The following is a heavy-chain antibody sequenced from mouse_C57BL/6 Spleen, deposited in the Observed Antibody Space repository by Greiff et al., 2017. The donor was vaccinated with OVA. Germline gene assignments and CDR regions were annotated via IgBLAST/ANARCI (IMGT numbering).Heavy chain of an antibody. V-gene: IGHV2-2*01. J-gene: IGHJ1*03. D-gene: IGHD4-1*01. CDR3: ARKNWDEGYFDV. CDR2: IWSGGST. Sequence: QVQLQQSGPGLVQPSQSLSITCTVSGFSFTSYGVHWVRQSPGKGLEWLGVIWSGGSTDYNAAFISRLSISKDNSKSQVFFKMNSLQADDTAIYYCARKNWDEGYFDVWGTGTTVTVSS. CDR1: GFSFTSYG.